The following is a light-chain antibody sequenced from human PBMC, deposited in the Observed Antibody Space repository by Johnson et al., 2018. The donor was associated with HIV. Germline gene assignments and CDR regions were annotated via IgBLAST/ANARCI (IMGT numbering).Light chain of an antibody. J-gene: IGLJ1*01. CDR3: GTWDSSLSVEPYV. V-gene: IGLV1-51*01. CDR1: SSNIGNNY. Sequence: QSVLTQPPSVSAAPGQKVTISCSGSSSNIGNNYVSWYQQLPGTAPKLLIYDNNKRTSGIPDRFSGSTSGTSATLGITGLQTGDEADYYCGTWDSSLSVEPYVFGTGTKVTVL. CDR2: DNN.